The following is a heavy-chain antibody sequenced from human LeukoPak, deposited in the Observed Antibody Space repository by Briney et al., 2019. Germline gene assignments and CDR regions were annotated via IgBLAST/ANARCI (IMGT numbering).Heavy chain of an antibody. CDR2: IWYDGSNK. Sequence: GGSLRLSCAASGFTFSSYGMHWVRQAPGKGLEWVAVIWYDGSNKYYADSVKGRFTISRDNSKNTLYLQMNSPRAEDTAVYYCARGNGYSYGYVDYWGQGTLVTVSS. D-gene: IGHD5-18*01. CDR1: GFTFSSYG. V-gene: IGHV3-33*08. CDR3: ARGNGYSYGYVDY. J-gene: IGHJ4*02.